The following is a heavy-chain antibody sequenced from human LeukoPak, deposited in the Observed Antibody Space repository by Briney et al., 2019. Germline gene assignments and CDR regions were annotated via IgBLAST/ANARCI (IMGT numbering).Heavy chain of an antibody. CDR2: ISGSGDNT. CDR1: GFSFSSYA. CDR3: AGDGAEIGLFDY. J-gene: IGHJ4*02. V-gene: IGHV3-23*01. Sequence: GGSLRLSCAASGFSFSSYAMSWVRQAPGKGLEWVSSISGSGDNTYYAESVKGRFTISRDNSKNTLFLQMNSLRAEDTAVYYCAGDGAEIGLFDYWGQGTLVTVSS. D-gene: IGHD3-10*01.